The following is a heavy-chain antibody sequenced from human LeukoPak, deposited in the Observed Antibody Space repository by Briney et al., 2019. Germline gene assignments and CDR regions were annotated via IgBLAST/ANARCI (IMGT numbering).Heavy chain of an antibody. D-gene: IGHD3-3*01. CDR1: GFTVSSNY. Sequence: GGSLRLSCAASGFTVSSNYMSWVRQAPGKGLEWVSSISSSSSYIYYADSVKGRFTISRDNAKNSLYLQMNSLRAEDTAVYYCARDSRFLEWLFPYYFDYWGQGTLVTVSS. CDR2: ISSSSSYI. V-gene: IGHV3-21*01. J-gene: IGHJ4*02. CDR3: ARDSRFLEWLFPYYFDY.